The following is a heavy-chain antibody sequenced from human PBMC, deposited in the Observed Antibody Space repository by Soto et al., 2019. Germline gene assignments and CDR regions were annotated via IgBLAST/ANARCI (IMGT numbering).Heavy chain of an antibody. Sequence: QMQLVQSGPALKKPGTSVKVSCRASGFTFTSSAMQWVRQARGQRLEWIGWILVGSGNANYAQKFQERLSITRDMSKSTAYMELRNLRSGDAAVYFCAADLSCSGGRCYSSSTFYVWGQGTMVTVSS. CDR2: ILVGSGNA. J-gene: IGHJ3*01. V-gene: IGHV1-58*02. CDR1: GFTFTSSA. CDR3: AADLSCSGGRCYSSSTFYV. D-gene: IGHD2-15*01.